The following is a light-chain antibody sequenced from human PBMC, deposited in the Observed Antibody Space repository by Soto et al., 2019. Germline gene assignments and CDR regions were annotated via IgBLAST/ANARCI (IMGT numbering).Light chain of an antibody. CDR3: QQRKYWPPLT. CDR2: DSY. J-gene: IGKJ4*01. V-gene: IGKV3-11*01. Sequence: EVVLTQSPDTLSLSPGERATLSCRTSHSVDIYVAWYQQKPGQAPRLLIYDSYNRVTGIPTRFSGSGSGTDFTLTISSLEPEESAVYYCQQRKYWPPLTFGGGTKVEIK. CDR1: HSVDIY.